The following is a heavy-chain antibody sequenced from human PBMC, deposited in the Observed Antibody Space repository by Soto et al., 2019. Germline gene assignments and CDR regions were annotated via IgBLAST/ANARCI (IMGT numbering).Heavy chain of an antibody. V-gene: IGHV1-69*02. Sequence: GASVKVSCKASGDTFSFYTINWVRQAPGLGLEWMGRINPILTMSNYAQKFQGRLTITADKSTSTAYMELSSLRSEDTAMYYCATSYGSGYRAFDFWGQGALVTVS. CDR3: ATSYGSGYRAFDF. CDR1: GDTFSFYT. D-gene: IGHD3-10*01. CDR2: INPILTMS. J-gene: IGHJ4*02.